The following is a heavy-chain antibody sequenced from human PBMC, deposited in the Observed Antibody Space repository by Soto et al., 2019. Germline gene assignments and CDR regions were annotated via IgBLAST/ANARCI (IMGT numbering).Heavy chain of an antibody. D-gene: IGHD6-19*01. Sequence: QVTLKESGPVLVKPTETLTLRCTVSGLSITDSEMGVSWIRQPPGQPLEWLAHIDSSGEKSYRTFLKSRLAISKDTSKSPIVLTMTNMDPADTATYYCARRHLAVAVSPWFDPWGQRIPVTVSS. CDR1: GLSITDSEMG. J-gene: IGHJ5*02. V-gene: IGHV2-26*01. CDR3: ARRHLAVAVSPWFDP. CDR2: IDSSGEK.